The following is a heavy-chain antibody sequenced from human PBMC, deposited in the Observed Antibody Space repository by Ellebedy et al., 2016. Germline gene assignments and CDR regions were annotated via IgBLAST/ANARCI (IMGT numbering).Heavy chain of an antibody. J-gene: IGHJ4*02. Sequence: GESLKISXEASGFTFSSYAMSWVRQAPGKGLEWVSTITGSSGSTYYADSVKGRFTISRDNSKNTLYLQVNSLRAEDTAVYYCAKDLYSYGSMFDYWGQGSLVTVSS. D-gene: IGHD5-18*01. V-gene: IGHV3-23*01. CDR2: ITGSSGST. CDR1: GFTFSSYA. CDR3: AKDLYSYGSMFDY.